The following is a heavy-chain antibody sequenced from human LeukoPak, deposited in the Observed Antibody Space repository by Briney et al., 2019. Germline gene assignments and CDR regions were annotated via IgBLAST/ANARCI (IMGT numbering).Heavy chain of an antibody. J-gene: IGHJ3*02. D-gene: IGHD5-24*01. CDR2: IFYSGTS. V-gene: IGHV4-61*01. CDR1: GGSVSSGSYY. CDR3: ARGRGGHDDAFDI. Sequence: PSETLSLTCTVSGGSVSSGSYYWSWIRQPPGKGLEWIGYIFYSGTSNYNPSLKGRVTTSVDTSKKQVSLKLSSVTAADTAVYYCARGRGGHDDAFDIWGQGTMVTASS.